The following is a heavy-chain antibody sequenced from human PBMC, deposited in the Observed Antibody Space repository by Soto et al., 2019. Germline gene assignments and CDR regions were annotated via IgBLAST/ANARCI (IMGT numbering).Heavy chain of an antibody. Sequence: GGSLRLSCADSRLTFSNAWMRWVRQAPGKGLDWVGHLKRKAEGGTTDYAAPVKGRFIISRDDSKNTLYLQMNSLKTEDTAVYYCTTVWYYFDSSGFPPLDYWGQGTLVTVSS. J-gene: IGHJ4*02. CDR3: TTVWYYFDSSGFPPLDY. CDR2: LKRKAEGGTT. V-gene: IGHV3-15*01. D-gene: IGHD3-22*01. CDR1: RLTFSNAW.